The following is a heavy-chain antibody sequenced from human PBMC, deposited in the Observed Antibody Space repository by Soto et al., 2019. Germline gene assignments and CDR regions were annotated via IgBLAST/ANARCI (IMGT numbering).Heavy chain of an antibody. J-gene: IGHJ3*02. V-gene: IGHV4-30-2*01. CDR3: AREGTVVPAAFDI. Sequence: QLQLQESGSGLVKPSQTLSLTCAVSGGSISSGGYSWSWIRQPPGKGLEWIGYIYHSGSTYYNPSLKSRVTIPVDRSKHQFSLKLSSVTAADTAVYYCAREGTVVPAAFDIWGPGTMVTVSS. CDR1: GGSISSGGYS. CDR2: IYHSGST. D-gene: IGHD4-17*01.